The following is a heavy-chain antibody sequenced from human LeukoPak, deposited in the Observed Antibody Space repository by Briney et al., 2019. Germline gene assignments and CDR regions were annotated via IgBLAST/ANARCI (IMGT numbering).Heavy chain of an antibody. J-gene: IGHJ6*03. CDR2: ISSSSSYI. Sequence: GGSLRLSCAASGFTFSSYSMNWVRQAPGKGLEWVSSISSSSSYIYYADSVKGRFTISRDNAKNSLYLQMNSLRAEDTAVYYCARAFEGIGVVVPAQSSLFYMDVWGKGTTVTISS. CDR3: ARAFEGIGVVVPAQSSLFYMDV. D-gene: IGHD2-2*01. V-gene: IGHV3-21*01. CDR1: GFTFSSYS.